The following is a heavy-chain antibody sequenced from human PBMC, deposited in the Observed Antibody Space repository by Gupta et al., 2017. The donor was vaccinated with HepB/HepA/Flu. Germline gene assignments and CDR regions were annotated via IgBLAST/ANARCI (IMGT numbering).Heavy chain of an antibody. CDR2: ISAYNGRT. CDR1: GYTFRNHG. Sequence: QVQLVQSGGEVRNPGASVKLSCKASGYTFRNHGFTWVRQDPGQGLEWIGWISAYNGRTDYAQKFQGRVSITTDPSTTTAYMELRSLRSDDTAVYYCGRWGPLYYYMDVWGKGTTVTVSS. V-gene: IGHV1-18*01. D-gene: IGHD3-16*01. J-gene: IGHJ6*03. CDR3: GRWGPLYYYMDV.